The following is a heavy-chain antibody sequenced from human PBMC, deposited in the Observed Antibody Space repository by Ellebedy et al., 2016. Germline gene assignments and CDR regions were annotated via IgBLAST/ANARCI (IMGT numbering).Heavy chain of an antibody. Sequence: GGSLRLSXVASGFPLSKFFMSWVRQAPGEGLEWVSTISGGGDTIFSADSVKGRFTISRDNSRNTLYLQMNSLRAEDTAVYYCRHGHYSDYWGQGTLVIVSS. CDR2: ISGGGDTI. V-gene: IGHV3-23*01. J-gene: IGHJ4*02. CDR3: RHGHYSDY. CDR1: GFPLSKFF.